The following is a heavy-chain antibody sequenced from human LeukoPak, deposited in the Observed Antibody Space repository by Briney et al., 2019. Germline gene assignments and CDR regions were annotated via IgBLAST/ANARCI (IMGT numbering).Heavy chain of an antibody. J-gene: IGHJ4*02. D-gene: IGHD3-22*01. CDR2: ISPIFGTA. CDR3: ARANYDSSGYYYW. Sequence: SVKVSCKASGGTFSSYAISWVRQAPGQGLEWMGRISPIFGTANYAQKFQGRVTITTDESTSTAYMELSSLRSEDTAVYYCARANYDSSGYYYWWGQGTLVTVSS. CDR1: GGTFSSYA. V-gene: IGHV1-69*05.